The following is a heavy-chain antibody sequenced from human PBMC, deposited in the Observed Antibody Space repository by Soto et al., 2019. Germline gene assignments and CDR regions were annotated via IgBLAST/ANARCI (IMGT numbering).Heavy chain of an antibody. CDR2: ISYDGSNK. D-gene: IGHD3-22*01. J-gene: IGHJ4*02. Sequence: GGSLRLSCAASGFTFSSYGMHWVRQAPGKGLEWVAVISYDGSNKYYADSVKGRFTISRDNSKNTLYLQMNSLRAEDTAVYYCAREVVVISPGPLDYWGQGTLVTVSS. CDR1: GFTFSSYG. V-gene: IGHV3-30*03. CDR3: AREVVVISPGPLDY.